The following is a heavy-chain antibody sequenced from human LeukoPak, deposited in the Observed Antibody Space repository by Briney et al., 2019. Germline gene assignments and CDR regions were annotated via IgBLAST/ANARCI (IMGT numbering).Heavy chain of an antibody. CDR2: IIPILGIA. Sequence: SVKVSCKASGGTFSSYAISWVRQAPGQGLEWMGRIIPILGIANYAQKFQGRVTITADKSTSTAYMELSSLRSEDTAVYYCASSRASYDSSGPLPGYFDYWGQGTLVTVSS. CDR1: GGTFSSYA. V-gene: IGHV1-69*04. CDR3: ASSRASYDSSGPLPGYFDY. J-gene: IGHJ4*02. D-gene: IGHD3-22*01.